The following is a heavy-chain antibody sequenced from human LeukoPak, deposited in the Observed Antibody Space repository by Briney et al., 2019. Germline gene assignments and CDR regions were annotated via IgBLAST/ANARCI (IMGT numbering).Heavy chain of an antibody. Sequence: GGSLRLSCAASGFTFSGYAMSWVRQAPGKGLEWVSAISGSGGSTYYADSVKGRFTISRDNSKNTLYLQMNSLRAEDTAVYYCANPPLEPPFDYWGQGTPVTVSS. CDR3: ANPPLEPPFDY. CDR2: ISGSGGST. V-gene: IGHV3-23*01. D-gene: IGHD1-1*01. CDR1: GFTFSGYA. J-gene: IGHJ4*02.